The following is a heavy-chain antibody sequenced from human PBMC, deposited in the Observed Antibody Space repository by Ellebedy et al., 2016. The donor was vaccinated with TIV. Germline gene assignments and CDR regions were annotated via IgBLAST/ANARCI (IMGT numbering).Heavy chain of an antibody. J-gene: IGHJ4*02. D-gene: IGHD4-23*01. V-gene: IGHV1-69*13. CDR2: IIPIFGTA. CDR1: GGTFSTYG. CDR3: ARESVVTRDFDY. Sequence: SVKVSXKASGGTFSTYGISWVRQAPGQGLEWMGGIIPIFGTANYAQNFQGRVTITADESTSTAYMELSSLRSEDTAVYYCARESVVTRDFDYWGQGTLVTVSS.